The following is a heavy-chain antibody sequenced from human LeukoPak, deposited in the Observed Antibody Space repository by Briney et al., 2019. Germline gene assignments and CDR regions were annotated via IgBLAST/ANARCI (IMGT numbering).Heavy chain of an antibody. CDR1: GIDFNVYE. Sequence: SGGSLRLSCVASGIDFNVYEMHWVRQSPGKGLEWVALISDNGLRTNYAESLKGRFTVSRDNSMNTMNLQMNNLKVEDTAVYFCARERRGYGYGTLDLWGQGTLVSVS. CDR2: ISDNGLRT. V-gene: IGHV3-30*14. CDR3: ARERRGYGYGTLDL. J-gene: IGHJ5*02. D-gene: IGHD5-12*01.